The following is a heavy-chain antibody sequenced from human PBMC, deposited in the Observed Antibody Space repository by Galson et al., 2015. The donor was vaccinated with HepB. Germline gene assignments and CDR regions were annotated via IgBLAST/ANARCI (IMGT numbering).Heavy chain of an antibody. CDR1: GFTFSSYA. CDR2: ISGSGTTT. Sequence: SLRLSCAASGFTFSSYAMTWVRQAPAKGLEWVSTISGSGTTTYYADPMKGRFTMSRDNSKNTGYLQMNSLRVEDTALYYCAKGWEAAAGPNGMDVWGQGTTVTVFS. V-gene: IGHV3-23*01. CDR3: AKGWEAAAGPNGMDV. D-gene: IGHD6-13*01. J-gene: IGHJ6*02.